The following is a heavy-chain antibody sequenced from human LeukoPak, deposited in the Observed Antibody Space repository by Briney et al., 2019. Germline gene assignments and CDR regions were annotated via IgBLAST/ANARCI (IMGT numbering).Heavy chain of an antibody. Sequence: ASVKVSCKASGYTFTSYYMHWVRQAPGQGLEWMGIINPSGGSTSYAQKFQGRVTMTRDTSTSTVCMELSSLRSEDTAVYYCARGAYYYDSSGYPVFDYWGQGTLVTVSS. CDR1: GYTFTSYY. D-gene: IGHD3-22*01. CDR2: INPSGGST. J-gene: IGHJ4*02. V-gene: IGHV1-46*01. CDR3: ARGAYYYDSSGYPVFDY.